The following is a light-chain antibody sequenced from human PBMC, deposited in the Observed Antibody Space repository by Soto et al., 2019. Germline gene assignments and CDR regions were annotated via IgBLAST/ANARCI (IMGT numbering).Light chain of an antibody. V-gene: IGKV1D-13*01. Sequence: AIQLTQSPSSLSASVGDRVTITCRASQGIGDAVAWYQQKPGRPPKLLIYDASRLESGVPSRFSGSGSGTDFTLAISSLQPEDFTTYYCQQFNDYPCTFGPGTRVDI. CDR3: QQFNDYPCT. CDR1: QGIGDA. J-gene: IGKJ3*01. CDR2: DAS.